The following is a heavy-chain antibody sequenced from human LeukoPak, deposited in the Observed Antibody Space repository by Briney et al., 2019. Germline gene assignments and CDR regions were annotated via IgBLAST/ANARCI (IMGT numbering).Heavy chain of an antibody. CDR2: INPSGGST. V-gene: IGHV1-46*01. CDR1: GYTFTRYY. CDR3: ARDRGVLRYFDWLFEFDY. D-gene: IGHD3-9*01. J-gene: IGHJ4*02. Sequence: ASVKVSCKASGYTFTRYYIHWVRQAPGQGLEWMGTINPSGGSTSYAQKFQGRLTVTRDMSTSTVYMELSSPGSEDTAVYYCARDRGVLRYFDWLFEFDYWGQGTLVTVSS.